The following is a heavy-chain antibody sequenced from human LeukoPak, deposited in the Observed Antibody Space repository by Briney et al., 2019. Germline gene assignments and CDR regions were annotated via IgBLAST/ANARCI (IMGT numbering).Heavy chain of an antibody. CDR3: ARYDFWSAKKSGAFDI. CDR1: GGSVSSGAYS. D-gene: IGHD3-3*01. V-gene: IGHV4-30-2*01. Sequence: PSETLSLTCAVSGGSVSSGAYSWSWIRQPPGKGLEWIGYIYHSGSTYYNPSLKSRVTISVDRSKNKVSLKLSSVTAADTAVYYCARYDFWSAKKSGAFDIWGQGTMVTVSS. J-gene: IGHJ3*02. CDR2: IYHSGST.